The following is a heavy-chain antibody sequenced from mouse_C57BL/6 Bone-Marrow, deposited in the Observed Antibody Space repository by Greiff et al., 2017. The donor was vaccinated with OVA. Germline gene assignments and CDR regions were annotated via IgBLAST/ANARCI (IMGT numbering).Heavy chain of an antibody. CDR3: ARRGGESYAMDY. D-gene: IGHD2-13*01. J-gene: IGHJ4*01. Sequence: EVMLVESGGDLVKPGGSLKLSCAASGFTFSSYGMSWVRQTPDKRLEWVATISSGGSYTYYPDSVKGRFTISRDNAKNTLYLQMSSLKSEDTAMYYCARRGGESYAMDYWGQGTSVTVSS. CDR1: GFTFSSYG. CDR2: ISSGGSYT. V-gene: IGHV5-6*02.